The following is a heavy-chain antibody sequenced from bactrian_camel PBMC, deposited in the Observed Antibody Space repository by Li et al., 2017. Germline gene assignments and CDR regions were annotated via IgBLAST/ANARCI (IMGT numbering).Heavy chain of an antibody. J-gene: IGHJ6*01. D-gene: IGHD5*01. CDR2: IFTGDGST. Sequence: QVQLVESGGGSVQAGGSLRLSCAASESIYSGYCMGWFRQAPGKEREGVAAIFTGDGSTYYVNSVEGRFTISRDNAKNTVYLQMNNLNSKDTARYYCTTGLFYFDHWGQGTQVTVS. CDR3: TTGLFYFDH. V-gene: IGHV3S1*01. CDR1: ESIYSGYC.